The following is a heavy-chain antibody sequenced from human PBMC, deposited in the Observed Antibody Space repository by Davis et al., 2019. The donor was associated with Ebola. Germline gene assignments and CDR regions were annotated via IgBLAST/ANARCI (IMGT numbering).Heavy chain of an antibody. CDR2: INPSVDST. CDR3: VRDQILLWHEVGTTSYPWDY. CDR1: GYTFTSYY. J-gene: IGHJ4*02. Sequence: AASVKVSCKAPGYTFTSYYIHWVRQAPGQGLEWMGIINPSVDSTSYAQKFRGRVTMTRDTSTSTVYMELSSLRSEDTAVYYCVRDQILLWHEVGTTSYPWDYWGQGTLVTVSS. V-gene: IGHV1-46*03. D-gene: IGHD1-7*01.